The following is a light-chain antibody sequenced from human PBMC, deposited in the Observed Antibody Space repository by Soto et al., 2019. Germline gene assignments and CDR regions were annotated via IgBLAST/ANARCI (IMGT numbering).Light chain of an antibody. V-gene: IGKV3D-15*01. CDR2: NAS. J-gene: IGKJ1*01. CDR1: ESVSSN. Sequence: EIVLTQSPATLSFSPGERASLSCRSSESVSSNLAWYQQKPGQAPRLLIYNASNRATGIPARFSGSGSGTDFTLTISSLQSEDFAVYYCQQYNNWPPWTFGQGTKVDIK. CDR3: QQYNNWPPWT.